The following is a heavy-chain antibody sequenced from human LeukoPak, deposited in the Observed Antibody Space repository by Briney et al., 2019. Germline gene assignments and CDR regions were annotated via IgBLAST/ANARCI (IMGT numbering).Heavy chain of an antibody. J-gene: IGHJ4*02. CDR2: IRFDGGNK. CDR1: GFTFVSYN. D-gene: IGHD4-11*01. CDR3: AMGYSFDY. V-gene: IGHV3-30*02. Sequence: GGSLRLSCAASGFTFVSYNMNWVRQAPGKGLEWVAFIRFDGGNKYYTDSVKGRFTISRDNSKNTLYLQMNSLRVEDTAVYYCAMGYSFDYWGQGALVTVSS.